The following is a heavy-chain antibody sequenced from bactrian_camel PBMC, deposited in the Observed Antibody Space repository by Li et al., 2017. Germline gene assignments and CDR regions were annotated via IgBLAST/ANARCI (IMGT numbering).Heavy chain of an antibody. Sequence: HVQLVESGGGSVETGGSLRLSCTASGYTHVYTKYTLAWFRQAPMHEREGVASVTVDGTTTYADSVQGRFAISQDGAKNTMNLQMNNLKPDDTAMYYCAGVRRFGGDCLAYDYNYWGQGTQVTVSS. CDR2: VTVDGTT. CDR1: GYTHVYTKYT. J-gene: IGHJ4*01. CDR3: AGVRRFGGDCLAYDYNY. V-gene: IGHV3S53*01. D-gene: IGHD2*01.